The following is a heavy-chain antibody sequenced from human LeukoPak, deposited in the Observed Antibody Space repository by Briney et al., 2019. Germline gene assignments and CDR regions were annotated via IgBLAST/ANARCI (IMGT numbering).Heavy chain of an antibody. CDR2: ISGSGGST. D-gene: IGHD3-22*01. Sequence: GGSLRLSCAASGFTFSSYAMSWVRQAPGKGLEWVSAISGSGGSTYYADSVKGRFTISRDNSKNTLYLQMNSLRAEDTAVYYCARQPYYYDSSGYYGAFDYWGQGTLVTVSS. CDR1: GFTFSSYA. CDR3: ARQPYYYDSSGYYGAFDY. V-gene: IGHV3-23*01. J-gene: IGHJ4*02.